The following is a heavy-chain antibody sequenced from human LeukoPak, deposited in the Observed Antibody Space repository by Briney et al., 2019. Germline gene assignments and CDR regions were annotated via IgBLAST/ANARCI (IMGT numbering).Heavy chain of an antibody. V-gene: IGHV3-7*01. CDR3: ARVPHTRVVYDY. J-gene: IGHJ4*02. Sequence: GGSLRLSCAASGFTFSGFWMKWVCQGPGEGLEWVANINKDESKKYYKDYVKGRFTISTDNAKHSLYLQMNSLTAQDTAVYYCARVPHTRVVYDYWGQGTLVTLSS. CDR1: GFTFSGFW. D-gene: IGHD2-15*01. CDR2: INKDESKK.